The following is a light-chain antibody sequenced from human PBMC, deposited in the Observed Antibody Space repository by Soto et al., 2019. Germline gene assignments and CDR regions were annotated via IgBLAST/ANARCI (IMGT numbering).Light chain of an antibody. CDR1: QSVSSNH. V-gene: IGKV3-20*01. Sequence: DIVLTPSPGTLSLSPGERATLSCRASQSVSSNHLAWYQQNPGQAPRLLIYGGSTRATGIPVRFSGSGSETEFTLTITRLEPEDFDMYNCQQYSSSRTFGQGTKVDIK. CDR2: GGS. J-gene: IGKJ1*01. CDR3: QQYSSSRT.